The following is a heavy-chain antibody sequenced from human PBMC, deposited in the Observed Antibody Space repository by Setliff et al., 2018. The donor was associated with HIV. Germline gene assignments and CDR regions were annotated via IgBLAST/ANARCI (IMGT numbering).Heavy chain of an antibody. J-gene: IGHJ4*01. Sequence: ASVKVSCKSSAYTFISFGISWVRQAPGQGLEWMGWIRNYNGNTNYAQKLQGRLTMTRNTSISTAYMELSGLISEDAAVYYCARVGSYWTQFDYWGQGTLVTVSS. D-gene: IGHD2-15*01. CDR3: ARVGSYWTQFDY. CDR1: AYTFISFG. V-gene: IGHV1-18*01. CDR2: IRNYNGNT.